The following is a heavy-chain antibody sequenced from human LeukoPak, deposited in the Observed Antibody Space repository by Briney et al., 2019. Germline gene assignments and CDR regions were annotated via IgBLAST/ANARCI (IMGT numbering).Heavy chain of an antibody. CDR2: ININGTFS. J-gene: IGHJ4*02. V-gene: IGHV3-74*03. Sequence: PGGSLRLSCVPYGLAFYTFWMHWVRQAPGKGVMWVARININGTFSTYADSVQGRFTVFRDNAKKTLYLQMNSLRVEDTATYFCAQVGYWGQGALVTVAS. CDR1: GLAFYTFW. CDR3: AQVGY. D-gene: IGHD1-26*01.